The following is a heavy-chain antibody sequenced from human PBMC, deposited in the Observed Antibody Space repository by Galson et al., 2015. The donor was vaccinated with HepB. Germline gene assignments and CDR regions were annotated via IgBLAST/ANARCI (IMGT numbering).Heavy chain of an antibody. CDR2: IWYDGSNK. CDR1: GFTFSSYG. Sequence: SLRLSCAASGFTFSSYGMHWVRQAPGKGLEWVAVIWYDGSNKYYADSVKGRFTISRDNSKNTLYLQMNSLRAEDTAVYYCARDQRPYVVGAPTVWGQGTLVTVSS. D-gene: IGHD2-15*01. J-gene: IGHJ4*02. V-gene: IGHV3-33*01. CDR3: ARDQRPYVVGAPTV.